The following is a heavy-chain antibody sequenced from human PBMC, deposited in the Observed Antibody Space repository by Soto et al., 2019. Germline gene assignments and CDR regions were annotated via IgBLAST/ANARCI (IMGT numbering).Heavy chain of an antibody. CDR2: ISAYNGNT. V-gene: IGHV1-18*04. J-gene: IGHJ4*02. CDR1: GYTFTSYG. D-gene: IGHD3-22*01. CDR3: ARESRAKYYYDSSGYYFDY. Sequence: GASVKVSCKASGYTFTSYGISWVRQAPGQGLEWMGWISAYNGNTNYAQKLQGRVTMTTDTSTSTAYMELRSLRSDDTAVYYCARESRAKYYYDSSGYYFDYWGQGTLVTVSS.